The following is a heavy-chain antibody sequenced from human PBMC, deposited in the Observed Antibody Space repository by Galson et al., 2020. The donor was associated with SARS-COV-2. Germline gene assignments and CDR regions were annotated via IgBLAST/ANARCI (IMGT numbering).Heavy chain of an antibody. Sequence: SETLSLTCTVSGGSISSGGYYWSWIRQHPGKGLEWIGYIYYSGSTYYNPSLKSRVTISVDTSKNQFSLKLSSVTAADTAVYYCARDQLCNYGSGSYYRCNWFDPWGQGTLVTVSS. D-gene: IGHD3-10*01. CDR1: GGSISSGGYY. CDR3: ARDQLCNYGSGSYYRCNWFDP. J-gene: IGHJ5*02. V-gene: IGHV4-31*03. CDR2: IYYSGST.